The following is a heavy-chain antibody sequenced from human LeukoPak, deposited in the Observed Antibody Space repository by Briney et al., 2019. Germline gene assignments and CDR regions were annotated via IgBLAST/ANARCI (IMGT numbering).Heavy chain of an antibody. V-gene: IGHV3-30*19. CDR2: ISYDGSNK. D-gene: IGHD6-19*01. J-gene: IGHJ4*02. Sequence: GGSLRLSCAASGFTFSSYGMHWVRQAPGKGLEWVAVISYDGSNKYYADSVKGRFTISRDNSKNTLYLQMNSLRAEDTAVYYCARDVLAVAAHPERFDYWGQGTLVTVSS. CDR3: ARDVLAVAAHPERFDY. CDR1: GFTFSSYG.